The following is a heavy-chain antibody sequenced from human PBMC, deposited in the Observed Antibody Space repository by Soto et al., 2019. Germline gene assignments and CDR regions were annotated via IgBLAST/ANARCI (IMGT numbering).Heavy chain of an antibody. CDR3: AQALVFTGGDGFDI. CDR1: VGSITTGGRY. CDR2: IYYSGNT. Sequence: QVRLQEWGPGLVKPSQTLSLKCSVSVGSITTGGRYWSWIRQLPGKCLEWIGDIYYSGNTYYNASLKRRVTISVEAAKNQFALKLSSVTAADTAVYYCAQALVFTGGDGFDILGQGRLVTVSS. D-gene: IGHD1-1*01. V-gene: IGHV4-31*02. J-gene: IGHJ3*02.